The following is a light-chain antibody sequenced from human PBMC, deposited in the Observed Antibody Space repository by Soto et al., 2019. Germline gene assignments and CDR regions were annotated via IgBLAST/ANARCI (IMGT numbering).Light chain of an antibody. CDR2: AND. CDR3: VAWDGTLSAWV. J-gene: IGLJ3*02. V-gene: IGLV1-47*01. Sequence: QSVVTQPPSASGTPGQRVTISCSGSTSNIGSKFVYWYQQNPGTASKLLIYANDQRPSGVPDRFSGSKSGTSASLAISGLRSEDEADYYCVAWDGTLSAWVFGGGTKLTVL. CDR1: TSNIGSKF.